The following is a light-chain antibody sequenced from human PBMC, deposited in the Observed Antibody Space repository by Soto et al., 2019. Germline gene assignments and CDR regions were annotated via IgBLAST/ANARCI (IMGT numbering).Light chain of an antibody. V-gene: IGKV3-20*01. CDR3: QQYGSSGT. J-gene: IGKJ1*01. CDR1: QSVSSY. Sequence: GLTQSPATLSLSPGERATLSCRASQSVSSYLAWYQQKPGQAPRLLIYGASNRATGIPDRFSGSGSGTDFTLTISRLEPEDFAVYYCQQYGSSGTFGQGTKVDIK. CDR2: GAS.